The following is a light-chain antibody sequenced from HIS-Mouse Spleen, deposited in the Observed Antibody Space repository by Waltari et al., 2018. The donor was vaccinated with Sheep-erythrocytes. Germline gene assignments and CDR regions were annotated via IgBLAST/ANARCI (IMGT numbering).Light chain of an antibody. J-gene: IGLJ3*02. Sequence: QSALTQPASVSGSPGQSITISCTGTRSAVGRYNTVSWYQQHPGKAPKLMIYEGSKRPSGVSNRFSGSKSGNTASLTISGLQAEDEADYYCCSYAGSSTPWVFGGGTKLTVL. CDR2: EGS. CDR3: CSYAGSSTPWV. CDR1: RSAVGRYNT. V-gene: IGLV2-23*01.